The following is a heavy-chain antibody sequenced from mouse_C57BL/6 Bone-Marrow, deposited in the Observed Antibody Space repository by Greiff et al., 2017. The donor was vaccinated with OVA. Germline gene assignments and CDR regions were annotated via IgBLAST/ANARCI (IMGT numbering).Heavy chain of an antibody. CDR1: GFTFSSYA. V-gene: IGHV5-4*01. D-gene: IGHD2-5*01. CDR2: ISDGGSYT. Sequence: EVQVVESGGGLVKPGGSLKLSCAASGFTFSSYAMSWVRQTPEKRLEWVATISDGGSYTYYPDNVKGRFTISRDNATNNQYLQMSHLKSEDTAMYYCAREGAYYSNYGDYWGQGTSVTVSS. CDR3: AREGAYYSNYGDY. J-gene: IGHJ4*01.